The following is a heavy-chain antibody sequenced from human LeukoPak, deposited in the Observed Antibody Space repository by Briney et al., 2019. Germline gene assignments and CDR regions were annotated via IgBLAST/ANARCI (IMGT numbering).Heavy chain of an antibody. Sequence: PGGSLRLSCAASGFTFSSYAMSWVRQAPGKGLEWVSAISGSGGSTYYADSVKGRFTISRDNSKNTLYLQMNSLKTDDTAVYYCTTDLGGYCSRTSCYTGLNWFDPWGQGTLVTVSS. CDR3: TTDLGGYCSRTSCYTGLNWFDP. J-gene: IGHJ5*02. D-gene: IGHD2-2*01. CDR1: GFTFSSYA. CDR2: ISGSGGST. V-gene: IGHV3-23*01.